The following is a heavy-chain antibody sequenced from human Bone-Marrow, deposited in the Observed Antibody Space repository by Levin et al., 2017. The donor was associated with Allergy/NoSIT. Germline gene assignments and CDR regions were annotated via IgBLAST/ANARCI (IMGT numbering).Heavy chain of an antibody. CDR1: GFTFSSYG. V-gene: IGHV3-33*07. D-gene: IGHD3-3*01. Sequence: QSGGSLRLSCAASGFTFSSYGMYWVRQAPGKGLEWVAVIWYDGSNKYYADSVKGRFTISRDNSKNTLYLQMNSLRAEDSAVYYCARDESITIFGVLTRMDVWGQGTTVTVSS. CDR2: IWYDGSNK. J-gene: IGHJ6*02. CDR3: ARDESITIFGVLTRMDV.